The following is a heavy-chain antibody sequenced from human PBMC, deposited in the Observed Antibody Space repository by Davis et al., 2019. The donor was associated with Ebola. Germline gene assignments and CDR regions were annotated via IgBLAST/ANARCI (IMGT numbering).Heavy chain of an antibody. Sequence: ASVKVSCKASGYTFTSYYMHWVRQAPGQGLEWMGIINPSGGSTSYAQKFQGRITMTRDTSTSTVYMELSSLRSEDTAVYYCARDPPYYDSSGYYSRFDYWGQGTLVTVSS. CDR2: INPSGGST. V-gene: IGHV1-46*03. J-gene: IGHJ4*02. CDR1: GYTFTSYY. CDR3: ARDPPYYDSSGYYSRFDY. D-gene: IGHD3-22*01.